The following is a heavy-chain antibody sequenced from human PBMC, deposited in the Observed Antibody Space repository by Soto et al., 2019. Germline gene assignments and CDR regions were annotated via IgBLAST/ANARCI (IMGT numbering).Heavy chain of an antibody. CDR3: ARTAATGKYYYGVDV. D-gene: IGHD6-13*01. CDR1: GYSFTSYW. CDR2: IYPGDSDT. Sequence: PGESLKISCEGSGYSFTSYWIGWVRQMPGKGLEWMGIIYPGDSDTRYSPSFQGQVTISADKSISTAYLQWSSLKASDTAMYYCARTAATGKYYYGVDVWGPATTVTVSS. J-gene: IGHJ6*02. V-gene: IGHV5-51*01.